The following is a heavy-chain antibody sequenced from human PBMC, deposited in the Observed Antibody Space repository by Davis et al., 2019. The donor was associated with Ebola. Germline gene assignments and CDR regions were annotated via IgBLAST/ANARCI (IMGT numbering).Heavy chain of an antibody. CDR3: AKGGGTSSSDFRRT. CDR1: GFTFSTYS. V-gene: IGHV3-21*04. J-gene: IGHJ5*02. Sequence: GESLKISCAASGFTFSTYSMSWVRQAPGKGLEWVSSISSDSDYIYYADSAKGRFTISRDNSKNTLYLQMNSLRAEDTAVYYCAKGGGTSSSDFRRTWGQGTLVTVSS. D-gene: IGHD6-6*01. CDR2: ISSDSDYI.